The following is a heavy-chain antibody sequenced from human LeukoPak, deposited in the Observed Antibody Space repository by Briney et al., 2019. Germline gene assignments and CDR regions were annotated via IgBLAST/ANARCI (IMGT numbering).Heavy chain of an antibody. D-gene: IGHD3-9*01. CDR3: ARVEDYDILTGFDY. Sequence: GGSLRLSCAASGFTFSSYAMSWVRQAPGKGLEWVSAISGSGGSTYYADSVKGRFTISRDNAKNSLYLQMNSLRAEDTAVYYCARVEDYDILTGFDYWGQGTLVTVSS. V-gene: IGHV3-23*01. CDR2: ISGSGGST. CDR1: GFTFSSYA. J-gene: IGHJ4*02.